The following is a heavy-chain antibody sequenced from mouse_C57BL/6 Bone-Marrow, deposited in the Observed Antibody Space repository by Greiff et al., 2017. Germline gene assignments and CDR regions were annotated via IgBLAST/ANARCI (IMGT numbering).Heavy chain of an antibody. J-gene: IGHJ2*01. CDR2: ISSGSSTI. CDR3: AGGGDFDY. CDR1: GFTFRDYG. V-gene: IGHV5-17*01. Sequence: EVKVVESGGGLVKPGGSLKLSCAASGFTFRDYGMHWVRQAPEKGLEWVAYISSGSSTIYYADTVKGRFTISRDNAKNTLFLQMTSLRSDGAGMYYCAGGGDFDYWGQGTTLTVSS.